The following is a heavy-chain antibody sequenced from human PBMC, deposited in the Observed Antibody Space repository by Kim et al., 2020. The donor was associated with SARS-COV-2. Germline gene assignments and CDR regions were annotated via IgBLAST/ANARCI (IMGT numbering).Heavy chain of an antibody. CDR2: T. CDR3: AIDFGDYYFDY. D-gene: IGHD3-10*01. J-gene: IGHJ4*02. V-gene: IGHV4-39*02. Sequence: TSYSPSFKSRVTISVDTSKNQFSLRLSSMTAADTALYYCAIDFGDYYFDYWGQGTLVTISS.